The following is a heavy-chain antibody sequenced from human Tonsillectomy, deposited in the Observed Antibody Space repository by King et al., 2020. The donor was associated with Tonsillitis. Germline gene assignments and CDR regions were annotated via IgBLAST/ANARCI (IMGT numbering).Heavy chain of an antibody. V-gene: IGHV3-74*01. CDR1: GFTFSSYW. Sequence: VQLVESGGGLVQPGGSLRLSCAASGFTFSSYWMHWVRQAPGKGLVWVSRINSDGSSTSYADSVKGRFTISRDNAKNTLYLQMNSRRAEDTAVYYCARGDEYDFWSGYIGGYYYYYMDVWGKGTTVTVSS. CDR2: INSDGSST. CDR3: ARGDEYDFWSGYIGGYYYYYMDV. J-gene: IGHJ6*03. D-gene: IGHD3-3*01.